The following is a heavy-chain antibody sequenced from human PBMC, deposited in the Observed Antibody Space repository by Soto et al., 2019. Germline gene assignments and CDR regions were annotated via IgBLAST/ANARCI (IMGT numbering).Heavy chain of an antibody. CDR1: GFNFRTYA. CDR2: INYSGITL. Sequence: DVQLSESGGGLVLPGGSLRLSCAASGFNFRTYAMIWARQAPGKGLEWVSTINYSGITLYYADSVRGRFTISRDNSRXSLYLQMDSLXXEDTGVYFCAQRISAPLRYFDNWGQGTLVTVSS. V-gene: IGHV3-23*05. J-gene: IGHJ4*02. CDR3: AQRISAPLRYFDN.